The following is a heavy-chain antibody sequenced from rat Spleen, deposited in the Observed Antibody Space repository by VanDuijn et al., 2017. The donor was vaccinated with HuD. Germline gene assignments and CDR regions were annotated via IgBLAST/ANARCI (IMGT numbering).Heavy chain of an antibody. CDR2: IVDDGSNT. D-gene: IGHD1-2*01. V-gene: IGHV5-17*01. CDR1: GFTFSDYT. CDR3: ARHRSYYSSYVYAFDY. Sequence: EVHLVESGGGLVQPGRSLKLSCSASGFTFSDYTMAWVRQAPKKGLEWVAAIVDDGSNTFYRDSVKGRFTISRDNAKSTLYLQVDSLRSEDTATYYCARHRSYYSSYVYAFDYWGQGVMVTVSS. J-gene: IGHJ2*01.